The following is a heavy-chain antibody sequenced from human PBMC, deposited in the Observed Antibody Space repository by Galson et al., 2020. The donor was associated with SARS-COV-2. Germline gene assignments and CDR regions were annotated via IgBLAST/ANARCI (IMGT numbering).Heavy chain of an antibody. CDR2: ISYDGSNK. J-gene: IGHJ5*02. CDR1: GFTFSSYA. D-gene: IGHD2-8*01. CDR3: ARDSRSYDIGLGWFDP. Sequence: GGSLRLSYAASGFTFSSYAMHWVRQAPGKGLEWVAVISYDGSNKYYADSVKGRFTISRDNSKNTLYMQMNSLRAEDTAVYYCARDSRSYDIGLGWFDPWGQGTLVTVSS. V-gene: IGHV3-30-3*01.